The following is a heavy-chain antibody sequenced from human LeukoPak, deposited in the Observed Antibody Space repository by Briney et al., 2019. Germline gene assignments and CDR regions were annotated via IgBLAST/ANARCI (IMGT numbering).Heavy chain of an antibody. Sequence: GGSLRLSCAASGFTFCSYGMHWVRQAPGKGLEWVAVIWYDGSNKYYADSVKGRFIISRDNSKNTLYLQMNSLRAEDTAVYYCAREEVRGVIITGYFDYWGQGTLVTVSS. V-gene: IGHV3-33*01. CDR3: AREEVRGVIITGYFDY. CDR2: IWYDGSNK. J-gene: IGHJ4*02. CDR1: GFTFCSYG. D-gene: IGHD3-10*01.